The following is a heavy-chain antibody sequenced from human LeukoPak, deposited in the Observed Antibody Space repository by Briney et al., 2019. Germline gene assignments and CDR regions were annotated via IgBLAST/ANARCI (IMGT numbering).Heavy chain of an antibody. D-gene: IGHD5-18*01. CDR1: GYTFTSYY. Sequence: ASVTVSCKASGYTFTSYYIHWVRQAPGQGLEWMGIINPSGGSTNYAQKFQGRVTMTRDTSTTTVYMELSSLRSDGTAVYYCTRAHALQPFDYWGQGTLVTVSS. CDR3: TRAHALQPFDY. V-gene: IGHV1-46*03. J-gene: IGHJ4*02. CDR2: INPSGGST.